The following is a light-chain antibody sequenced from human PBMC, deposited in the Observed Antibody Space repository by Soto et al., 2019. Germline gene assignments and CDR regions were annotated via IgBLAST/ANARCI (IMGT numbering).Light chain of an antibody. CDR2: CAS. Sequence: IVLTQSPGTMSLSPGERATLSCSASQSISRSHLAWYQQKPGQAPRLRIYCASSRATGIPDKFSGSGYGTDLHLTISRLEPQDVAVYYCQQYGTSTYTFGQGTKLEIK. CDR3: QQYGTSTYT. J-gene: IGKJ2*01. V-gene: IGKV3-20*01. CDR1: QSISRSH.